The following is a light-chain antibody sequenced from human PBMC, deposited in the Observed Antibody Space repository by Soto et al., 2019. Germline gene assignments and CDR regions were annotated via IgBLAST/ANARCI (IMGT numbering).Light chain of an antibody. Sequence: AIQMTQSPSSLSASVGDRVTITCRASQGIRIDLGWYQQKPGKAPKLLIYAASTLQTGVPSRFSGSGSGTDFTLTISSLQPEDFATYYCLQDYNFPWTFGQGTKADVK. CDR3: LQDYNFPWT. J-gene: IGKJ1*01. CDR2: AAS. CDR1: QGIRID. V-gene: IGKV1-6*01.